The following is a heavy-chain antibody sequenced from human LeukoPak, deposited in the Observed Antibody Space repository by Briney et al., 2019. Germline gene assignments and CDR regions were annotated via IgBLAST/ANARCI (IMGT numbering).Heavy chain of an antibody. D-gene: IGHD3-10*01. J-gene: IGHJ4*02. Sequence: PGGSLRLSCAASGFTFSSYAMHWVRQAPGRGLEWVAVISYDGSNKYYADSVKGRFTISRDNSKNTLYLQMNSLRAEDTAVYYCARVRGLLWFGELFDYWGQGTLVTVSS. V-gene: IGHV3-30*04. CDR3: ARVRGLLWFGELFDY. CDR1: GFTFSSYA. CDR2: ISYDGSNK.